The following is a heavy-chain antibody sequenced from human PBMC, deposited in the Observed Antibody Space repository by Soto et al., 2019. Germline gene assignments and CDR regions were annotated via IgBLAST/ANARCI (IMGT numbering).Heavy chain of an antibody. Sequence: QVQLVQSGAEVKKPGSSVRVSCKASGGTFSSYALSWVRQAPGQGLEWMGGIIPIFGTINYAQKFQGRVTITADESTSTGYMELSTLRAEDTAMYYCATTYGGNTAFPYYVDYWGQGTLVTVSS. D-gene: IGHD4-17*01. CDR1: GGTFSSYA. J-gene: IGHJ4*02. V-gene: IGHV1-69*01. CDR2: IIPIFGTI. CDR3: ATTYGGNTAFPYYVDY.